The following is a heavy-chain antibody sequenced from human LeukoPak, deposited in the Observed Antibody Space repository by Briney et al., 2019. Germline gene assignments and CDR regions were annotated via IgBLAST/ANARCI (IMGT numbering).Heavy chain of an antibody. CDR2: IRYDGSNK. Sequence: GSLRLSCAASGFTFSSYGMHWVRQAPGKGLEWVAFIRYDGSNKYYADSVKGRFTISRDNSKNTQSLQMNSLRAEDTAVYYCARDSSREWFGEYGYWGQGTLVTVSS. V-gene: IGHV3-30*02. CDR1: GFTFSSYG. J-gene: IGHJ4*02. D-gene: IGHD3-10*01. CDR3: ARDSSREWFGEYGY.